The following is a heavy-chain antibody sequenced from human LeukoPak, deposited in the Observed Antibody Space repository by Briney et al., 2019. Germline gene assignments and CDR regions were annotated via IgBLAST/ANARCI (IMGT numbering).Heavy chain of an antibody. Sequence: GGSLRLSCAASGFTVSSNYMSWVRQAPGKGLEWVANIKQDGSEKYYVDSVKGRFTISRDNAKNSLYLQMNSLRAEDTAVYYCARFDGSGSPEYFDYWGQGTLVTVSS. D-gene: IGHD3-10*01. CDR1: GFTVSSNY. V-gene: IGHV3-7*01. CDR2: IKQDGSEK. J-gene: IGHJ4*02. CDR3: ARFDGSGSPEYFDY.